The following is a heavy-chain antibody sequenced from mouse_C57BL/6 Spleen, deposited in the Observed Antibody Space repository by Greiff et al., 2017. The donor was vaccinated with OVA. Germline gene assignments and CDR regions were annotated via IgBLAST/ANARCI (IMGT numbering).Heavy chain of an antibody. Sequence: VKLLESGAELVRPGTSVKVSCKASGYAFTNYLIEWVKQRPGQGLEWIGVINPGSGGTNYNEKFKGKATLTADKSSSTAYMQLSSLTSEDSAVYFCARSTAQVAWFAYWGQGTLVTVSA. CDR3: ARSTAQVAWFAY. CDR2: INPGSGGT. CDR1: GYAFTNYL. D-gene: IGHD3-2*02. J-gene: IGHJ3*01. V-gene: IGHV1-54*01.